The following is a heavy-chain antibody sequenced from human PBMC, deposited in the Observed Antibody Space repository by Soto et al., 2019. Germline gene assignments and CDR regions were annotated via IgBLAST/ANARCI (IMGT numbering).Heavy chain of an antibody. CDR1: GFIFSSYA. J-gene: IGHJ4*02. V-gene: IGHV3-23*01. Sequence: PGGSLRLSCAASGFIFSSYAMSWVRQAPGKGLEWVSAISASGGSTYYADSVKGRFTISRDNSKNTLYLQINSLRAEDTAIYYCAKDRPSTVTPWFFYYFDSWGRGTLVTVSS. D-gene: IGHD4-17*01. CDR2: ISASGGST. CDR3: AKDRPSTVTPWFFYYFDS.